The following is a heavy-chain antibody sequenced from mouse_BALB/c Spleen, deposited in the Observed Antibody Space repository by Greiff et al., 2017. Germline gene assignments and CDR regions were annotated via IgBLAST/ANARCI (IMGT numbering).Heavy chain of an antibody. CDR3: ASRGYRYDADY. V-gene: IGHV3-2*02. J-gene: IGHJ2*01. CDR1: GYSITSDYA. D-gene: IGHD2-14*01. Sequence: EVHLVESGPGLVKPSQSLSLTCTVTGYSITSDYAWNWIRQFPGNKLEWMGYISYSGSTSYNPSLKSRISITRDTSKNQFFLQLNSVTTEDTATYYCASRGYRYDADYWGQGTTLTVSS. CDR2: ISYSGST.